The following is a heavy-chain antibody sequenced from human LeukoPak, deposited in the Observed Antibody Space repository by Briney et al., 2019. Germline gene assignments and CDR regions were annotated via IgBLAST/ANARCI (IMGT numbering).Heavy chain of an antibody. CDR2: VHLSGAT. CDR1: GGSITTTNW. Sequence: SRTLSLTCAVSGGSITTTNWWSWVRPPPGKGLEWIGEVHLSGATNYNPSLESRVSMSIDKSKNHLSLEVTSVTAADTAIYYCTRESGAFSPFGFWGQGTLVIVSS. V-gene: IGHV4-4*02. J-gene: IGHJ4*02. CDR3: TRESGAFSPFGF. D-gene: IGHD1-26*01.